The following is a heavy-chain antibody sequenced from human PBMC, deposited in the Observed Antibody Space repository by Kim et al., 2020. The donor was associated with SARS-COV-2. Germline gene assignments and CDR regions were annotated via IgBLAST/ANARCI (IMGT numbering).Heavy chain of an antibody. V-gene: IGHV3-7*01. D-gene: IGHD6-13*01. CDR2: IKQDGSEK. CDR3: ARDRSSSWYGYTYYYYGMDV. Sequence: GGSLRLSCAASGFTFSSYWMSWVRQAPGKGLEWVANIKQDGSEKYYVDSVKGRFTISRDNAKNSLYLQMNSLRAEDTAVYYCARDRSSSWYGYTYYYYGMDVWGQGTTVTVSS. CDR1: GFTFSSYW. J-gene: IGHJ6*02.